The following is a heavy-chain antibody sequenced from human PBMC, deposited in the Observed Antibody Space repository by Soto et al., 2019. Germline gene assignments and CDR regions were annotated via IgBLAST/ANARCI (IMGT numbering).Heavy chain of an antibody. CDR1: GGSISSGGYY. J-gene: IGHJ3*02. CDR2: IYYSGST. V-gene: IGHV4-31*03. CDR3: ARGQLVSAFDI. Sequence: KPSETLSLTCTVSGGSISSGGYYWTWIRQHPGKGLEWIGYIYYSGSTYYNPSLKSRVTISVDTSKNQFSLKLSSVTAAVTAVYYCARGQLVSAFDIWCQGTMVTVSS. D-gene: IGHD6-6*01.